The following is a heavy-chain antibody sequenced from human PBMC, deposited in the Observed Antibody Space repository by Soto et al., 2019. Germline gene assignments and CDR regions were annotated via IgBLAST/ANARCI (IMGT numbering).Heavy chain of an antibody. V-gene: IGHV5-51*01. CDR2: IYPGDSDT. J-gene: IGHJ6*02. CDR3: EKNVWGITIFGGMDV. Sequence: PGEFLKISCKGSGYSFTSYWIGWVRQMPGKGLEWMGIIYPGDSDTRYSPSFQGQVTISADKSISTAYLQMNSLRAEDTAVYYCEKNVWGITIFGGMDVWGQGTTVTVSS. CDR1: GYSFTSYW. D-gene: IGHD3-9*01.